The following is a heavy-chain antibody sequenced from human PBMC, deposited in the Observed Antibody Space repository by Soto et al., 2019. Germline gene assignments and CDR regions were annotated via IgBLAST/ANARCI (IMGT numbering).Heavy chain of an antibody. Sequence: SVKVSCKASGGTFSSYAISWVRQAPGQGLEWMGGIIPIFGTANYAQKFQGRVTITADESTSTAYMELSSLRSEDTAVYYCARAEAPINYRLLTWGQGTLVPVSS. CDR1: GGTFSSYA. CDR2: IIPIFGTA. D-gene: IGHD5-18*01. V-gene: IGHV1-69*13. J-gene: IGHJ5*02. CDR3: ARAEAPINYRLLT.